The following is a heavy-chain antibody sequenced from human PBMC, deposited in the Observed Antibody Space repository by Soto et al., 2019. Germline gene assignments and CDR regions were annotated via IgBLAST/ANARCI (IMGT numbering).Heavy chain of an antibody. CDR3: ARDSLRYFDWLPEYNWFDP. D-gene: IGHD3-9*01. CDR1: GGTFSSYA. CDR2: IIPIFGTA. J-gene: IGHJ5*02. Sequence: SVKVSCKASGGTFSSYAISWVRQAPVQGLEWMGGIIPIFGTANYAQKFQGRVTITADESTSTAYMELSSLRSEDTAVYYCARDSLRYFDWLPEYNWFDPWGQGTLVTV. V-gene: IGHV1-69*01.